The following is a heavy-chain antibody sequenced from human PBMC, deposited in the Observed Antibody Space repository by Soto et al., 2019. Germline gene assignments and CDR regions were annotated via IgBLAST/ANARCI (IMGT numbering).Heavy chain of an antibody. CDR1: GFSLTTSGVG. Sequence: QITLNESGPTVVRPTETLTLTCRFSGFSLTTSGVGVGWVRQSPGKAPEWLALIYWDDDKRYSESLKSRLTITKDTSKNQVVLTVANLDPTDTATYYCSHRVLHMVFGLVTTTAIYFYFWGQGTPVAVSS. D-gene: IGHD3-3*01. J-gene: IGHJ4*02. CDR3: SHRVLHMVFGLVTTTAIYFYF. CDR2: IYWDDDK. V-gene: IGHV2-5*02.